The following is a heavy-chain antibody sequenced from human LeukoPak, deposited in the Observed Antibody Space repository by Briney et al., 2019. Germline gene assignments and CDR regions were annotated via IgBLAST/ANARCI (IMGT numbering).Heavy chain of an antibody. CDR3: VRSVDS. J-gene: IGHJ4*02. CDR2: IYPDDSDT. V-gene: IGHV5-51*01. Sequence: GESLKISCQGSGYNFPIYWIGWVRQMPGKGLEWMGIIYPDDSDTRYSPSFQGHITISADNSINTAYLQWNSLKASDAAMYYCVRSVDSWGQGTLVTVSS. CDR1: GYNFPIYW.